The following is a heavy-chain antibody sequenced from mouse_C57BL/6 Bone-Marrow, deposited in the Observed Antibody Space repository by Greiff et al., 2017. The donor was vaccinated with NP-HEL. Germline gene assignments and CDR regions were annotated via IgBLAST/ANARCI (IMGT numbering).Heavy chain of an antibody. J-gene: IGHJ4*01. Sequence: QVQLQQSGAELVRPGASVTLSCKASGYTFTDYEMHWVKQTPVHGLEWIGAIDPETGGTAYNQKFKGKAILTADKSSSTAYMELRSLTSEDSAVYYCTIPYDYDGGYYAMDYWGQGTSVTVAS. D-gene: IGHD2-4*01. CDR3: TIPYDYDGGYYAMDY. CDR2: IDPETGGT. V-gene: IGHV1-15*01. CDR1: GYTFTDYE.